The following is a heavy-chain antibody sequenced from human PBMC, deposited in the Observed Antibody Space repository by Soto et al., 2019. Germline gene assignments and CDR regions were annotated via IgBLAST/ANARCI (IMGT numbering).Heavy chain of an antibody. CDR3: ARRLSGPKEEYNAYYFYGLDV. CDR1: GYRFSNYW. V-gene: IGHV5-10-1*01. J-gene: IGHJ6*02. Sequence: GESLKISCPASGYRFSNYWITWVRQMPGKGLEWMGTIDPNDYYSNNSPSFQGHVTISADTSINTAYLHWSSLKASDTAIYYCARRLSGPKEEYNAYYFYGLDVWGQGTTVTVSS. D-gene: IGHD1-1*01. CDR2: IDPNDYYS.